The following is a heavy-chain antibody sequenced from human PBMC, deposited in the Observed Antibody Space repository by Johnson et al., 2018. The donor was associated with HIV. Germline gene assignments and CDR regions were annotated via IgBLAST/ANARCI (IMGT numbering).Heavy chain of an antibody. V-gene: IGHV3-11*04. Sequence: QVQLVESGGGLVKPGGSLRLSCAASRFTFSDYYISLIRQAPGKGLEWVSYISSTGSLIYYAYSLKCRFTISRYNAKNSLYLQMNILSSEDTAVYYCARDFPWCSSLESDAFDIWCQGTMVTVSS. CDR1: RFTFSDYY. D-gene: IGHD6-13*01. CDR2: ISSTGSLI. J-gene: IGHJ3*02. CDR3: ARDFPWCSSLESDAFDI.